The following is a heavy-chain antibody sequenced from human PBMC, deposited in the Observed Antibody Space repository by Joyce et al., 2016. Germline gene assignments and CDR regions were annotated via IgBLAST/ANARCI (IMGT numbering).Heavy chain of an antibody. CDR3: AAAPDYYDSSGYYYSAFDI. D-gene: IGHD3-22*01. Sequence: QMQLVQSGPEVKKPGTSVKVSCKASGFTFTSSAMQWVRQARGQRLEWIGWSVVGSGNTNYAQKFQERVTITRDMSTSTAYMALSSLRSEDTAVYYCAAAPDYYDSSGYYYSAFDIWGQGTMVTVSS. V-gene: IGHV1-58*02. J-gene: IGHJ3*02. CDR1: GFTFTSSA. CDR2: SVVGSGNT.